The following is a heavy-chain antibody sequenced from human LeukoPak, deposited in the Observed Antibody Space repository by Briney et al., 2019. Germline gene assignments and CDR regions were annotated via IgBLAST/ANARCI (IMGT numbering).Heavy chain of an antibody. D-gene: IGHD2-2*01. J-gene: IGHJ3*01. CDR1: VGSTNSYY. CDR3: ARASTGETPYDASAV. V-gene: IGHV4-59*01. CDR2: IYIRVTT. Sequence: PSETLSLTCTVSVGSTNSYYWSCVRQPPGKGLEWIGHIYIRVTTNYNPSLKSRVTISVETSKNLFSLKLSSVTAADTAVYYCARASTGETPYDASAVWGQGTMDT.